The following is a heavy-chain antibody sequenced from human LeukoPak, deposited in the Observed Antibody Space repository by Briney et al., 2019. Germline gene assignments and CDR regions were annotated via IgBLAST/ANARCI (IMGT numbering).Heavy chain of an antibody. V-gene: IGHV1-18*01. CDR2: INTYDGNT. J-gene: IGHJ4*02. CDR1: AGTFSLEK. CDR3: ARDFATWYFDY. Sequence: GASVKDSCKASAGTFSLEKVILGPRSPGQGLEWLGWINTYDGNTNYAQNFQGRVAMTTDTSTSTAYMELRSLRSDDTAVYYCARDFATWYFDYWGQGTLVTVSS. D-gene: IGHD2-15*01.